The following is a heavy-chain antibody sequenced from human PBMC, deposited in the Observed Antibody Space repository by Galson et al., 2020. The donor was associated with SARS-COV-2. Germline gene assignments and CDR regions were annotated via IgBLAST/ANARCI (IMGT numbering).Heavy chain of an antibody. Sequence: SGPTLVKPTQTLTLTCTFSGFSLSTSGVGVGWIRQPPGKALEWLALIYWNDDKRYSPSLKSRLTITKVTSKNQVVLTMTNMDPVDTATYYCAHSLGVATEFDYWGQGTLVTVSS. CDR3: AHSLGVATEFDY. D-gene: IGHD1-26*01. V-gene: IGHV2-5*01. J-gene: IGHJ4*02. CDR2: IYWNDDK. CDR1: GFSLSTSGVG.